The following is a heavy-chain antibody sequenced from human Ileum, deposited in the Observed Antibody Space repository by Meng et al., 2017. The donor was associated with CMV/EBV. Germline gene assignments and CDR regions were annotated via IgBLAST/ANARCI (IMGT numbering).Heavy chain of an antibody. CDR2: IYTSGTT. V-gene: IGHV4-4*07. CDR1: GGSISKYY. CDR3: ARNYGSGNWNFFHY. D-gene: IGHD3-10*01. J-gene: IGHJ4*02. Sequence: QVRRQESGPGLVKTSETLSLTCYVSGGSISKYYWSWIRQPAWKGLEWIAHIYTSGTTNYNPSLKSRVTMSVDTSRNQFSLKLTSVPAADTAVYYCARNYGSGNWNFFHYWGQGTLVTVSS.